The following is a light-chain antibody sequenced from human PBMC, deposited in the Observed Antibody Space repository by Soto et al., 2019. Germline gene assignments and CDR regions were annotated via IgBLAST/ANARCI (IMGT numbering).Light chain of an antibody. V-gene: IGKV3-11*01. J-gene: IGKJ4*01. CDR1: QSLSSSY. Sequence: EIVLTQSPATLSLSPGERATLSCRASQSLSSSYLAWYQQKPGQAPRLLIHDASNRATGIPARFSGSGSGTDFTLTISSLEPEDSAVYSCQQRSNWPPLTFGGGTKVEIK. CDR3: QQRSNWPPLT. CDR2: DAS.